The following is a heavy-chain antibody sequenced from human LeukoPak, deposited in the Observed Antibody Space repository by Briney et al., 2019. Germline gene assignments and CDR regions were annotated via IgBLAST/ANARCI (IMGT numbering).Heavy chain of an antibody. V-gene: IGHV1-46*01. Sequence: ASVKVSCRASGYTFTSYYMHWVRQAPGQGLEWMGIINPSGGSTSYAQKFQGRVTMTRDTSTSTVSMELSSLRSEDTAVYYCAREKQQLAPFDYWGQGTLVTVSS. D-gene: IGHD6-13*01. CDR1: GYTFTSYY. J-gene: IGHJ4*02. CDR2: INPSGGST. CDR3: AREKQQLAPFDY.